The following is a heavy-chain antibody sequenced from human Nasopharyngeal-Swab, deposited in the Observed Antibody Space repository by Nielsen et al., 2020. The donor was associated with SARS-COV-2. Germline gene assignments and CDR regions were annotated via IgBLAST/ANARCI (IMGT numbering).Heavy chain of an antibody. J-gene: IGHJ3*02. CDR3: ARGDYDFWSGWVSAFDI. V-gene: IGHV7-4-1*02. CDR2: INTNTGNP. D-gene: IGHD3-3*01. CDR1: GYTFTGYA. Sequence: ASVKVSCKASGYTFTGYAMNWVRQPPGQGLEWMGWINTNTGNPTYAQGFTGRFVFSLDTSVSTAYLQISSLKAEDTAVYYCARGDYDFWSGWVSAFDIWGQGTMVTVYS.